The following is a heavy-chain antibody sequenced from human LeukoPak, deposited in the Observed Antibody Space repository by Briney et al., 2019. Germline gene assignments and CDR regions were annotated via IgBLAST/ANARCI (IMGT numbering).Heavy chain of an antibody. CDR3: ARSSGGYQLHNAFDI. CDR2: ISAYNGNT. CDR1: GYTFTSYG. Sequence: ASVKVSCKASGYTFTSYGISWVRQAPGQGLEWMGWISAYNGNTNYAQKLQGRVTMTTETSTSTAYMELRSLRSDDTAVYYCARSSGGYQLHNAFDIWGQGTMVTVSS. J-gene: IGHJ3*02. V-gene: IGHV1-18*01. D-gene: IGHD2-2*01.